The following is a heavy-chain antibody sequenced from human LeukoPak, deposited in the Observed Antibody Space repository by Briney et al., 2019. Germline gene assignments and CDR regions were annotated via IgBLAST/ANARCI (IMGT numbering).Heavy chain of an antibody. V-gene: IGHV3-23*01. J-gene: IGHJ4*02. CDR3: AKDSSVPYGITD. CDR2: ISPSDGNT. Sequence: GGSLRLSCAASGFTFSKYAMSWVRQVPGKGLEWVSAISPSDGNTFYAGSVKGRFTISRDNFKNTLSLQMNSLGAEDTALYYCAKDSSVPYGITDWGQGTLVTVSS. CDR1: GFTFSKYA. D-gene: IGHD4-17*01.